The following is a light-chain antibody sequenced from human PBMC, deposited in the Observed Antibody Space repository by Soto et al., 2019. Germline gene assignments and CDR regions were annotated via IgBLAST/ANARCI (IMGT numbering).Light chain of an antibody. CDR2: EVS. J-gene: IGLJ1*01. Sequence: QSALTQPRSASGAPGQSVTISCTGTSSDVGGYNYVSWYQQHPGKAPKLMIYEVSKRPSGVPDRFSGSKSGNTASLPVSGLQAEDEADYYCSSYAGTTYDVFGTGTKVTVL. CDR3: SSYAGTTYDV. V-gene: IGLV2-8*01. CDR1: SSDVGGYNY.